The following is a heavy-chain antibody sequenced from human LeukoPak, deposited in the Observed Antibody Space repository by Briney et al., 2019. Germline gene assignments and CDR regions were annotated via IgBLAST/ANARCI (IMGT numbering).Heavy chain of an antibody. CDR2: IYYSGST. CDR1: GGSISSSSYY. Sequence: PSETLSLTCTVSGGSISSSSYYWSWIRQPPGKGLEWIGYIYYSGSTNYNPSLKSRVTISVDTSKNQFSLKLSSVTAADTAVYYCARGRYYYDTPAASFDYWGQGTLVTVSS. CDR3: ARGRYYYDTPAASFDY. V-gene: IGHV4-61*01. J-gene: IGHJ4*02. D-gene: IGHD3-22*01.